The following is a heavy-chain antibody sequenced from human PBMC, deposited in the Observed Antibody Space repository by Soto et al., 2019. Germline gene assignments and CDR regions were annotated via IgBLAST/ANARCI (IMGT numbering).Heavy chain of an antibody. D-gene: IGHD4-17*01. V-gene: IGHV4-4*02. CDR1: GGSISRSNW. Sequence: SETLSLTCAVSGGSISRSNWWSWVRQPPGKGLEWIGEIYHSGSTNYNPSLKSRVTISVDKSKNQFSLKLSSVTAADTAVYYCARAIYGDSLYYFDYWGQGTLVTVS. J-gene: IGHJ4*02. CDR3: ARAIYGDSLYYFDY. CDR2: IYHSGST.